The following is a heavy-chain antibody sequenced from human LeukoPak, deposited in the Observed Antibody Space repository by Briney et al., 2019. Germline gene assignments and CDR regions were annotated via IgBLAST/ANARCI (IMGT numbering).Heavy chain of an antibody. CDR3: ARVSYGDHFDY. J-gene: IGHJ4*02. Sequence: SETLSLTCTVSGDSISSYYWSWIRQPPGKGLEWIGYIYYSGSTNYNPSLKSRVTISVDTSKNQFSLKLSSVTAADTAVYYCARVSYGDHFDYWGQGTLVTVSS. V-gene: IGHV4-59*01. CDR1: GDSISSYY. D-gene: IGHD4-17*01. CDR2: IYYSGST.